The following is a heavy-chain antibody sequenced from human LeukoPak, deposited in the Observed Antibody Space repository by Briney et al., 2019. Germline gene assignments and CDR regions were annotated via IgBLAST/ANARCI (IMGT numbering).Heavy chain of an antibody. CDR3: ARVGEIETTDYLDY. V-gene: IGHV3-23*01. D-gene: IGHD4-11*01. CDR1: GFTFSSYA. CDR2: ISGSGGST. J-gene: IGHJ4*02. Sequence: GGSLRLSCAASGFTFSSYAMSWVRQAPGKGLEWVSAISGSGGSTYYADSVKGRFTVSRDNAKNSLYLQMNSLRAEDTAVYYCARVGEIETTDYLDYWGQGTLVTVSS.